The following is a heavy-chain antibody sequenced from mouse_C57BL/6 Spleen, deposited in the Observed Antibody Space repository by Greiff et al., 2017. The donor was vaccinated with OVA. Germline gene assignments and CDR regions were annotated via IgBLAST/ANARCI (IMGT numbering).Heavy chain of an antibody. Sequence: QVQLQQPGAELVMPGASVKLSCKASGYTFTSYWMHWVKQRPGQGLEWIGEIDPSDSYTNYNQKFKGKSTLTVDKSSSTAYMQLSSLTSEDSAVYYCARGRDYGGFDYWGQGTTLTVSS. CDR3: ARGRDYGGFDY. J-gene: IGHJ2*01. CDR2: IDPSDSYT. V-gene: IGHV1-69*01. D-gene: IGHD2-4*01. CDR1: GYTFTSYW.